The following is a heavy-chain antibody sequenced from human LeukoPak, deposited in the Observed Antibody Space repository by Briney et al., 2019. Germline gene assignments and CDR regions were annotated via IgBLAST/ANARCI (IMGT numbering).Heavy chain of an antibody. CDR2: ISYDGSNK. CDR1: GFTFSSYA. CDR3: VRGDSGWFEY. V-gene: IGHV3-30*04. D-gene: IGHD6-19*01. Sequence: GRSLRLSCAASGFTFSSYAMHWVRQAPGKGLEWVAVISYDGSNKCYADSVKGRFTISRDNSKNTLYLQMNSLRAEDTAIYYCVRGDSGWFEYWGQGTLVTVSS. J-gene: IGHJ4*02.